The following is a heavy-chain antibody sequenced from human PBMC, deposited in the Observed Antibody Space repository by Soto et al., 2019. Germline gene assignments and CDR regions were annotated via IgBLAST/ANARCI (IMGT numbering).Heavy chain of an antibody. D-gene: IGHD4-17*01. CDR3: ARRDYGDSDAFDI. CDR1: GFSLSNARMG. Sequence: QVTLKESGPVLVNPTETLTLTCTVSGFSLSNARMGVSWIRQPPGKALEWLAHIFSNDEKSYSTSLKSRLTISKDTSKSQVVLTMTTMDPVDTATYCCARRDYGDSDAFDIWGQRTMVTVSS. CDR2: IFSNDEK. V-gene: IGHV2-26*01. J-gene: IGHJ3*02.